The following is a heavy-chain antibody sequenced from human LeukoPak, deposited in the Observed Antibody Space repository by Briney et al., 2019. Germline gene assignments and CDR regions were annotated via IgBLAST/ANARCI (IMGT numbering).Heavy chain of an antibody. D-gene: IGHD4-17*01. CDR1: GGSISSSSYY. CDR3: ARAHDYGDYDDAFDI. Sequence: SETLSLTCTVSGGSISSSSYYWGWIRQPPGKGLEWIGSIYYSGSTYYNPSLKSRVTISVDTSKNQFSLKLSSVTAADTAVYYCARAHDYGDYDDAFDIWGQGTMVTVSS. V-gene: IGHV4-39*07. CDR2: IYYSGST. J-gene: IGHJ3*02.